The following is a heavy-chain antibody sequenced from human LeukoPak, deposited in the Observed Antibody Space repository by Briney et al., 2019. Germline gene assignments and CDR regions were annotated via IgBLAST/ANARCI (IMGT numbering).Heavy chain of an antibody. CDR2: ISGSGGST. CDR1: GFTFSSYA. Sequence: PGGSLRLSCAASGFTFSSYAMSWVRQAPGKGLEWVSAISGSGGSTYYADSVKGRFTISRDNAKNSLYLQMNSLRAEDTAVYYCARDSVGDYYDSSGSGFDYWGQGTLVTVSS. J-gene: IGHJ4*02. V-gene: IGHV3-23*01. D-gene: IGHD3-22*01. CDR3: ARDSVGDYYDSSGSGFDY.